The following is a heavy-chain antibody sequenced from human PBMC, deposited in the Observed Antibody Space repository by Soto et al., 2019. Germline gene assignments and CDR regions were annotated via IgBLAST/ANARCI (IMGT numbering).Heavy chain of an antibody. CDR1: GFTVTSNG. V-gene: IGHV3-23*01. CDR2: ISPNGQGI. D-gene: IGHD1-26*01. Sequence: EVKLLESGGGLVQPGGSLRLSCGVSGFTVTSNGVSWVRQAPGKGLEWVSAISPNGQGIWYADSVKGRFTISRDISRNTVFLQMDSLRAEDTAVYYCARDPSAQWEPDQYFQHWGQGTLVTVSS. J-gene: IGHJ1*01. CDR3: ARDPSAQWEPDQYFQH.